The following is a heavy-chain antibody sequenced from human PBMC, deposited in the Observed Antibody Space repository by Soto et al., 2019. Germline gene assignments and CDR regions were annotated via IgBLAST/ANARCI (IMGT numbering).Heavy chain of an antibody. CDR3: AHRGYMYGNWDHGYFDY. Sequence: QITLKESGPPRVKPTQTLALTCTFSGFSLTTSGVGVGWIRKTPGKALEWLAVIYWDDDKRYNPSLKNRPTITKDTSKNQVVLIMADMDPVDTATYFCAHRGYMYGNWDHGYFDYWGQGTLVTVSS. J-gene: IGHJ4*02. CDR2: IYWDDDK. V-gene: IGHV2-5*02. CDR1: GFSLTTSGVG. D-gene: IGHD5-18*01.